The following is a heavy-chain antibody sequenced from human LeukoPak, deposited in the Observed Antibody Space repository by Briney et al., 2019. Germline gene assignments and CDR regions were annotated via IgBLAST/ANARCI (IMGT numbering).Heavy chain of an antibody. D-gene: IGHD3-3*02. CDR1: GGSISSYY. CDR3: ARDGNLLGRNGMDV. CDR2: IYYSGST. V-gene: IGHV4-59*01. J-gene: IGHJ6*02. Sequence: SETLSLTCTVSGGSISSYYWSWIRQPPGKGLEWIGYIYYSGSTNYNPSLKSRVTISVDTSKNQFSLKLSSVTAADTAVYYCARDGNLLGRNGMDVWGQGTTVSVSS.